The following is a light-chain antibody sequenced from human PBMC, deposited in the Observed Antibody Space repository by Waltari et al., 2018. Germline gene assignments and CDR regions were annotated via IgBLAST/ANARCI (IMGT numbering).Light chain of an antibody. CDR2: VAS. Sequence: DIQLTQSPSFLSASVGDRVTITCRASQGISSYLAWYQQKPGKAPKLLIYVASTLQSGVPSRFSGSGSGTEFTLTINSLQPEDFATYYCQQLNNYPLTFGQGTRLEIK. J-gene: IGKJ5*01. CDR3: QQLNNYPLT. V-gene: IGKV1-9*01. CDR1: QGISSY.